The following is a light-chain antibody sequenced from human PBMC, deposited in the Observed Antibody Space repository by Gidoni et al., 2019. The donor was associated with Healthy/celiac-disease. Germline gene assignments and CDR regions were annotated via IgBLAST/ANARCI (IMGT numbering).Light chain of an antibody. CDR2: KAS. Sequence: DIQMTQSPSTLSASVGDRVTITCRASQSISSWLAWYQQKPGKAPKLLIYKASSLESGVPSRFSGSGSGTEFTLTISSLQPDDFATYYCQQYNTGSFXQXTKLEIK. J-gene: IGKJ2*04. V-gene: IGKV1-5*03. CDR1: QSISSW. CDR3: QQYNTGS.